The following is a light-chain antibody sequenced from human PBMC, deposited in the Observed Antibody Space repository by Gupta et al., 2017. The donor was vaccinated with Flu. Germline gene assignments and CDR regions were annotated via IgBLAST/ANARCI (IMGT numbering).Light chain of an antibody. CDR1: SSDVGDYNY. J-gene: IGLJ1*01. Sequence: QSALTQPASVSGSPGQSITISCTGTSSDVGDYNYVSWYQQHPGKAPKLMSYGVSNRPSGVSNRFSGSKSGNTASLTISGLQAEDEADYYCSSYTSSTTLYVFGTGTKVTVL. CDR3: SSYTSSTTLYV. CDR2: GVS. V-gene: IGLV2-14*01.